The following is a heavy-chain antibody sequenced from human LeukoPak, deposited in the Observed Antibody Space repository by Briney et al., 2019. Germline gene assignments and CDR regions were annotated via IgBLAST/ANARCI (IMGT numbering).Heavy chain of an antibody. CDR3: ARGRDGFMSDFDS. CDR2: IYTTGST. J-gene: IGHJ4*02. V-gene: IGHV4-4*07. CDR1: GGSIRSYY. D-gene: IGHD3-10*02. Sequence: SETLSLTCTVSGGSIRSYYWNWIRQPAGKGLEWIGRIYTTGSTCYNPSLKSRVTMSVDTSKNQFSLKLRSLTAADTAVYYCARGRDGFMSDFDSWGQGTLVTVSS.